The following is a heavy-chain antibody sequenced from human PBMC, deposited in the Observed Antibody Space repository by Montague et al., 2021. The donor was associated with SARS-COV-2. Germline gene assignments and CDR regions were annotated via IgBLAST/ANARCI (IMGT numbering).Heavy chain of an antibody. J-gene: IGHJ3*01. D-gene: IGHD2-2*03. Sequence: CAISGDSVSPGANPCSDSMSWHWISQYPSRGLEWLSSTYYRSKWYNDSAPSVSGRATVKPDKSRNQFSLHLDSVTPEDTALYFCARKMDSSFDVWGKGTMVIVSS. CDR3: ARKMDSSFDV. CDR2: TYYRSKWYN. V-gene: IGHV6-1*01. CDR1: GDSVSPGANPCSDSMS.